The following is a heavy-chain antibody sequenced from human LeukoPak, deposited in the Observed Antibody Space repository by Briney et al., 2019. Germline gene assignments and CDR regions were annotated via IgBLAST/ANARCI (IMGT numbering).Heavy chain of an antibody. CDR2: IYTSGST. Sequence: SETLSLTCTVSGGSISSYYWSWIRQPAGKGLEWIGRIYTSGSTNHNASLMRRVTMSVDTSKNQFSLQLSSVTAADTAVYYCARQTGSGLFTLPGGQGTLVTVSS. J-gene: IGHJ1*01. V-gene: IGHV4-4*07. D-gene: IGHD3/OR15-3a*01. CDR1: GGSISSYY. CDR3: ARQTGSGLFTLP.